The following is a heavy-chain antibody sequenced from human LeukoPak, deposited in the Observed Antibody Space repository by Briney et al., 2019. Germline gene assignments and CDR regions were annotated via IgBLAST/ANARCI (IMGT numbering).Heavy chain of an antibody. CDR2: IDPSDSYT. Sequence: GESLKISCKGSGYSFTSYWISWVRQMPGKGLEWMGRIDPSDSYTNYSPSFQGHVTISADKSISTAYLQWSSLKASDTAMCYCARRKYSSSYAQDYFDYWGQGTLVTVSS. V-gene: IGHV5-10-1*01. CDR3: ARRKYSSSYAQDYFDY. CDR1: GYSFTSYW. D-gene: IGHD6-6*01. J-gene: IGHJ4*02.